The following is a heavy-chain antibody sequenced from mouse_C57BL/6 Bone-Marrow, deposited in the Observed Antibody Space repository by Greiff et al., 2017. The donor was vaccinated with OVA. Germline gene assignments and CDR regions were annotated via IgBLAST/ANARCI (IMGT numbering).Heavy chain of an antibody. Sequence: EVQGVESGPGLAKPSQTLSLTCSVTGYSITSDYWNWIRKFPGNKLEYMGYISYSGSTYYNPSLKSRISITRDTSKNQYYLQLNSVTTEDTATYYCARSSFYYYGSSYYFDYWGQGTTLTVSS. CDR1: GYSITSDY. CDR2: ISYSGST. CDR3: ARSSFYYYGSSYYFDY. V-gene: IGHV3-8*01. J-gene: IGHJ2*01. D-gene: IGHD1-1*01.